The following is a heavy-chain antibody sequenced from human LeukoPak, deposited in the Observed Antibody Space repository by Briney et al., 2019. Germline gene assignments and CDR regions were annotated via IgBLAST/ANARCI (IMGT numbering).Heavy chain of an antibody. V-gene: IGHV4-59*12. CDR2: IYHSGST. CDR1: GGSISSYY. J-gene: IGHJ4*02. CDR3: ARDSSFGELPY. Sequence: SETLSLTCTVSGGSISSYYWSWIRQPPGKGLEWIGYIYHSGSTKYNPSLKSRVTISVDTSKNQFSLKLSSVTAADTAVYYCARDSSFGELPYWGQGTLVTVSS. D-gene: IGHD3-10*01.